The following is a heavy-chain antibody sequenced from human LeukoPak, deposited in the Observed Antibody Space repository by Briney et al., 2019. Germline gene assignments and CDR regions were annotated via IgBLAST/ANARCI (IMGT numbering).Heavy chain of an antibody. CDR3: ARSTLGCCAGSHYYYGMDV. Sequence: GGSLRLSCAASGFTFSSYAMHWVRQAPGKGLEWVAVISYDGSNKYYADSVKGRFTISRDNSKNTLYLQMNSLRAEDTAVYYCARSTLGCCAGSHYYYGMDVWGQGTTVTVSS. J-gene: IGHJ6*02. D-gene: IGHD2-15*01. CDR2: ISYDGSNK. CDR1: GFTFSSYA. V-gene: IGHV3-30*04.